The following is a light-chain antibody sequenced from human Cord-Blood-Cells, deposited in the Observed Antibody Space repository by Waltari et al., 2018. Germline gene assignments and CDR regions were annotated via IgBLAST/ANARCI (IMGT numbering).Light chain of an antibody. CDR2: AAS. J-gene: IGKJ4*01. V-gene: IGKV1-39*01. Sequence: DIQMTQSPSSLSACVGDRVTTTCRASQSISSCLNWYHQKPGKAPKLLIYAASSLLSGVPSRFSGSGSGTDFTLTISSLQPEDFATYYCQQSYSTPLTFGGGTTVEIK. CDR3: QQSYSTPLT. CDR1: QSISSC.